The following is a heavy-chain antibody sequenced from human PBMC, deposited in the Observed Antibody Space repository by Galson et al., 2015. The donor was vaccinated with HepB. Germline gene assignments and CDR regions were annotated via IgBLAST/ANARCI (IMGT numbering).Heavy chain of an antibody. Sequence: ATLSLTCTVSGGSISSSRYYWGWIRQHPGEGLGWIGSICYSGSTYYNPSLKSRVTIDVDTSTNQFSLKLSSVTAADTAVYYWARHYSSSWYSAEYFQHWGQGTLVTVSS. CDR3: ARHYSSSWYSAEYFQH. CDR2: ICYSGST. D-gene: IGHD6-13*01. CDR1: GGSISSSRYY. J-gene: IGHJ1*01. V-gene: IGHV4-39*01.